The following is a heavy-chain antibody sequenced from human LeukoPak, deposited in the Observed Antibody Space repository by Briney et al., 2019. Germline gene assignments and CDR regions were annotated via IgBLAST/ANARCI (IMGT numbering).Heavy chain of an antibody. CDR1: DYPLGTFG. CDR2: IRPDNGKT. Sequence: ASMKVSCKTSDYPLGTFGICWVRQAPGQGLEWMGWIRPDNGKTDYPHKFQDRVTMTTDTTTSTAYLELRSLTSDDTAVYYCARDGPLGYFQDWGQGTLVTVSS. D-gene: IGHD3-10*01. J-gene: IGHJ1*01. V-gene: IGHV1-18*01. CDR3: ARDGPLGYFQD.